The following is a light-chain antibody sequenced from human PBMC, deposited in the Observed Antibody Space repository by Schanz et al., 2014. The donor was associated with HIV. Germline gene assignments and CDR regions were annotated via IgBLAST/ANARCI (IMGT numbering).Light chain of an antibody. CDR1: QSVSSY. V-gene: IGKV3-11*01. CDR3: QQYNKWPYT. J-gene: IGKJ2*01. CDR2: DAS. Sequence: EIVLTQSPATLSLSPGERATLSCRASQSVSSYLAWYQQKPGQAPRLLIYDASNRATGIPARFSGSGSGTDFTLTISSLEPEDFAVYYCQQYNKWPYTFGQGTKLEIK.